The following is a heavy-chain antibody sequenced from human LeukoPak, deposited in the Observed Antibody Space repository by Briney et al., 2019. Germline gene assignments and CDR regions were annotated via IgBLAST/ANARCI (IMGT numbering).Heavy chain of an antibody. J-gene: IGHJ5*02. V-gene: IGHV3-48*03. CDR2: ISGSGDTI. D-gene: IGHD5-24*01. Sequence: GSLRLSCAASGFTFSRYETNWVRQAPGKGLGWISYISGSGDTIYYADSVKGRFTISRDNAKNSLYLQMNSLRAEDTAVYHCARAPLVLQYRWWFDPWGQGTLVIVSS. CDR1: GFTFSRYE. CDR3: ARAPLVLQYRWWFDP.